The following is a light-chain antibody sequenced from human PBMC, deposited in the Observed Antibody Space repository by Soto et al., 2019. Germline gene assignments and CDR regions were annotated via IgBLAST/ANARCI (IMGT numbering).Light chain of an antibody. CDR3: QQLYSFPLT. Sequence: AIQMTQSQSSLSASVGDRVTITCRASQGIRNDLDWFQQKPGKAPKLLIYAASNLQSGVPARFSGSGSGTAFTLTISSLQPEDFATYYCQQLYSFPLTFGGGTKVEIK. CDR2: AAS. J-gene: IGKJ4*01. CDR1: QGIRND. V-gene: IGKV1-6*01.